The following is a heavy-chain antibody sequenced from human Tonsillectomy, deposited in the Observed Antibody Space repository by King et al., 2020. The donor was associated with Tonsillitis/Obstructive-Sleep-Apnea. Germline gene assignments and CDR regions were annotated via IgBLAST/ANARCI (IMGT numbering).Heavy chain of an antibody. V-gene: IGHV1-18*01. D-gene: IGHD3-22*01. CDR3: ARDSMSHYYDSSGYYTFDY. CDR2: ISAYNGDT. Sequence: VQLVQSGAEVKKPGASVKVSCKASGYTFTTYGISWVRQAPGQGLEWMGWISAYNGDTNHAQKLQGRVTMTTDKSTSTAYMEVRSLRSDDTAVYYCARDSMSHYYDSSGYYTFDYWGQGTLVTVSS. CDR1: GYTFTTYG. J-gene: IGHJ4*02.